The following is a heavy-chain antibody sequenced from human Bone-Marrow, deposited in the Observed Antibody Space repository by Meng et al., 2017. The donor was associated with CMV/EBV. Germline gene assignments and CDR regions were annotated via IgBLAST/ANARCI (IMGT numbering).Heavy chain of an antibody. V-gene: IGHV4-61*01. Sequence: SETLSLTCTVSGGSVSSGSYYWSWIRQSPGKGLEWIGYIYYSGSTNYNPSLKSRVTISVDTSKNQFSLKLSSVTAADTAVYYCARSYIYSYGYDWYYYYGMDVWGQGTTVTVSS. J-gene: IGHJ6*02. CDR2: IYYSGST. CDR1: GGSVSSGSYY. D-gene: IGHD5-18*01. CDR3: ARSYIYSYGYDWYYYYGMDV.